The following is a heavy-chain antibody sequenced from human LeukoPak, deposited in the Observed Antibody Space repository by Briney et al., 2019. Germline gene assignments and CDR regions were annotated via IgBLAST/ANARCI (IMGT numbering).Heavy chain of an antibody. D-gene: IGHD2-15*01. J-gene: IGHJ4*02. Sequence: SRTLSLTCAVSGGSISSGGYSWSWIRQPPGKGLEWIGYIYHSGSTYYNPSLKSRVTISVDRSKNQFSLKLSSVTAADTAVYYCATSSVMSGSLDYWGQGTLVTVSS. CDR1: GGSISSGGYS. CDR3: ATSSVMSGSLDY. V-gene: IGHV4-30-2*01. CDR2: IYHSGST.